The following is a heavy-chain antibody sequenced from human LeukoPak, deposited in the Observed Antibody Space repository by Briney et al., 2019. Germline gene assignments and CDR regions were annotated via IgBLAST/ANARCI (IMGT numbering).Heavy chain of an antibody. CDR1: GGSISSYY. V-gene: IGHV4-4*07. CDR3: ARLSSTSSSQGGFDY. CDR2: IYTSGST. J-gene: IGHJ4*02. D-gene: IGHD2-2*01. Sequence: SETLSLTCTVSGGSISSYYWSWIRQPAGKGLEWVGRIYTSGSTNYNPSLKSRVTMSVDTSKNQFSLKLSSVTAADTAVYYCARLSSTSSSQGGFDYWGQGTLVTVSS.